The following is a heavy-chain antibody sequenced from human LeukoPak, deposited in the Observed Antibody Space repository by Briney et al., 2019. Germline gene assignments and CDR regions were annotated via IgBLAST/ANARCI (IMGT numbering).Heavy chain of an antibody. CDR3: ARHPELYFFDY. D-gene: IGHD3-10*01. CDR1: GGSISSCY. J-gene: IGHJ4*02. Sequence: KASETLSLTCTVSGGSISSCYCTWIRQPPGEGLEWTRNIYYSGSTNYNPSLKSRVTISADTSKNQVSLTLSSVTAADTAVYYCARHPELYFFDYWGQGTLVTVSS. CDR2: IYYSGST. V-gene: IGHV4-59*08.